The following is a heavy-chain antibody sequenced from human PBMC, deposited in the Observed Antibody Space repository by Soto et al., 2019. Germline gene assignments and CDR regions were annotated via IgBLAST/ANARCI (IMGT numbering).Heavy chain of an antibody. D-gene: IGHD2-2*01. CDR2: INPAGGTT. V-gene: IGHV1-46*03. J-gene: IGHJ6*03. Sequence: QVQLVQSGTEVKKPGASVKVSCKASGVTFTSYYMHWVRQAPGQGLEWMGIINPAGGTTTYAQSFQGRVTMTRDSSTSTVYMELSSLRSEDTAVYYCAMRSTEGAYYYMDVWGKGTTVTVSS. CDR3: AMRSTEGAYYYMDV. CDR1: GVTFTSYY.